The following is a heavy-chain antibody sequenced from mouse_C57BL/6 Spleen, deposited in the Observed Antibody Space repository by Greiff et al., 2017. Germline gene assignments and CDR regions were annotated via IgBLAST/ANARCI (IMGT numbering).Heavy chain of an antibody. CDR3: ARGDDYDGERFAY. D-gene: IGHD2-4*01. CDR2: IYPSDSET. CDR1: GYTFTSYW. Sequence: QVQLKQPGAELVRPGSSVKLSCKASGYTFTSYWMDWVKQRPGQGLEWIGNIYPSDSETHYNQKFKDKATLTVDKSSSTAYMQLSSLTSEDSAVYYCARGDDYDGERFAYWGQGTLVTVSA. V-gene: IGHV1-61*01. J-gene: IGHJ3*01.